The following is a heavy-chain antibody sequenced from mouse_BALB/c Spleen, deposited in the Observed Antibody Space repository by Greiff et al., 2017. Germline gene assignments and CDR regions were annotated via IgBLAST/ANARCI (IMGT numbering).Heavy chain of an antibody. Sequence: EVKVVESGGGLVKPGGSLKLSCAASGFTFSSYTMSWVRQTPEKRLEWVATISSGGSYTYYPDSVKGRFTISRDNAKNTLYLQMSSLKSEDTAMYYCTRGGTMITTWFAYWGQGTLVTVSA. CDR2: ISSGGSYT. J-gene: IGHJ3*01. D-gene: IGHD2-4*01. CDR3: TRGGTMITTWFAY. V-gene: IGHV5-6-4*01. CDR1: GFTFSSYT.